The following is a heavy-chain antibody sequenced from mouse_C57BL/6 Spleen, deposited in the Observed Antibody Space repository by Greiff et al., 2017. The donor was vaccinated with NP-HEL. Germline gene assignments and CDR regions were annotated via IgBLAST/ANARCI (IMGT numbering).Heavy chain of an antibody. CDR1: GFTFSNYW. D-gene: IGHD2-5*01. CDR3: TRHSNYDY. Sequence: EVKLVESGGGLVQPGGSMKLSCVASGFTFSNYWMNWVRQSPEKGLEWVAQIRLKSDNYATHYAESVKGRFTISRDDSKSSVYLQMNNLRAEDTGIYYCTRHSNYDYWGQGTTLTVSS. J-gene: IGHJ2*01. CDR2: IRLKSDNYAT. V-gene: IGHV6-3*01.